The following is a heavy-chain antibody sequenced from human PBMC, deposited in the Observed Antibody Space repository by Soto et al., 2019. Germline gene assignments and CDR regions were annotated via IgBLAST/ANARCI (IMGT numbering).Heavy chain of an antibody. CDR1: GYTFTSYG. CDR3: ARVDGRNYYYYYYMDV. D-gene: IGHD2-8*01. Sequence: ASVKVSCKASGYTFTSYGVSWVRQAPGQGLEWMGWISAYNGNTNYAQKLQGRVTMTTDTSTSTAYMELRSLRSDDTAVYYCARVDGRNYYYYYYMDVWGKGTTVTVSS. CDR2: ISAYNGNT. V-gene: IGHV1-18*01. J-gene: IGHJ6*03.